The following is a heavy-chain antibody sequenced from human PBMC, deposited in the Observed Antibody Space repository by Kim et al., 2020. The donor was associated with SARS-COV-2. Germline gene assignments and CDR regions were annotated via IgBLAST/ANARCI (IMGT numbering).Heavy chain of an antibody. CDR1: GLTFRNYG. Sequence: GGSLRLSCAASGLTFRNYGMHWVRQAPGKGLEWVADISYDGTIQYYGDSVEGRFTISRDNSKNTLYLQMNSLRVEDTAMYYCAKGPIAIVAGGKMWLDPWGQGTLVTVSS. CDR2: ISYDGTIQ. V-gene: IGHV3-30*18. J-gene: IGHJ5*02. D-gene: IGHD2-21*01. CDR3: AKGPIAIVAGGKMWLDP.